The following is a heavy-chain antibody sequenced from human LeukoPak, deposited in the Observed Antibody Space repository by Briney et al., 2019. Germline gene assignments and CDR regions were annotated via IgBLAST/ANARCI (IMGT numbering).Heavy chain of an antibody. CDR2: ISWNSGSI. Sequence: GESLRLSCAASGFTFDDYAMHWVRQAPGKGLEWVSGISWNSGSIGYADSVKGRFTISRDNAKNSLYLQMNSLRAEDTALYYCARDGSYYKLFDYWGQGTLVTVSS. D-gene: IGHD1-26*01. V-gene: IGHV3-9*01. J-gene: IGHJ4*02. CDR3: ARDGSYYKLFDY. CDR1: GFTFDDYA.